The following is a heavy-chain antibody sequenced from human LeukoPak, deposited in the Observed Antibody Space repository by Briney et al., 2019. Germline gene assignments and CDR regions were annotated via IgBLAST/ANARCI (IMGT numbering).Heavy chain of an antibody. CDR1: GFTFSSYA. D-gene: IGHD3-10*01. J-gene: IGHJ4*02. V-gene: IGHV3-23*01. CDR3: AKGSTMVRGVMDFDY. CDR2: ISGSGGST. Sequence: GGSLRLSCAASGFTFSSYAMSWVRQAPGKGLEWVSAISGSGGSTYYADSVKGRFTISRDNSKNTLYLQMNSLRAEDTAVYYCAKGSTMVRGVMDFDYWGQGTLVTVSS.